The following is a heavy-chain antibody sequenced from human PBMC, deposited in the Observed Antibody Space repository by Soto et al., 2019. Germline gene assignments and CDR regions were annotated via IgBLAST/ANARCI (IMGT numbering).Heavy chain of an antibody. CDR3: AKTIFGVVMTPWFDP. V-gene: IGHV3-23*01. J-gene: IGHJ5*02. CDR1: GFTFSSYA. D-gene: IGHD3-3*01. CDR2: ISGSGGST. Sequence: GGSVRLSCAASGFTFSSYAMSWFRQAPGKGLEWVSAISGSGGSTYYADSVKGRFTISRDNSKNTLYLQMNSLRAEDTAVYYCAKTIFGVVMTPWFDPWGQGTLVTVSS.